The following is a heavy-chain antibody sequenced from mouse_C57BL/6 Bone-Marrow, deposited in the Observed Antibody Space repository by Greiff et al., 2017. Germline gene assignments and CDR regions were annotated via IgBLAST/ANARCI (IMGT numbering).Heavy chain of an antibody. V-gene: IGHV1-26*01. CDR3: ARVNWDRWYFDV. CDR1: GYTFTDYY. J-gene: IGHJ1*03. D-gene: IGHD4-1*01. CDR2: INPNNGGT. Sequence: EVKLMESGPELVKPGASVKISCKASGYTFTDYYMNWVKQSHGKSLEWIGDINPNNGGTSYNQKFKGKATLTVDKSSSTAYMELRSLTSEDSAVYYCARVNWDRWYFDVWGTGTTVTVSS.